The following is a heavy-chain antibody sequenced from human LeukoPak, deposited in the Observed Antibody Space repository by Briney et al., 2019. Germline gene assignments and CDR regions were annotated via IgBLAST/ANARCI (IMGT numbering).Heavy chain of an antibody. D-gene: IGHD3-10*01. V-gene: IGHV1-69*06. CDR1: GGTFSSYA. CDR3: ARTRSALMVRGVKDNWFDP. CDR2: IIPIFGTA. Sequence: SVKVSCKASGGTFSSYAISWVRQAPGQGLEWMGGIIPIFGTANYAQKFQGRVTITADKSTSTAYMELSSLRSEDTAVYYCARTRSALMVRGVKDNWFDPWGQGTLVTVSS. J-gene: IGHJ5*02.